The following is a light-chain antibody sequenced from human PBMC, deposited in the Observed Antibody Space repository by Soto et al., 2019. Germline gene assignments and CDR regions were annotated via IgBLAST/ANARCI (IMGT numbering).Light chain of an antibody. Sequence: QSVLTQPASVSGSPGQSITISCTGTSNDVGAYDYVSWYQLHPGKAPKLIISGVINRPSGVSNRFSGSKSANTASLTISGLQAEDEADYYCSSYTSSSTVVFGGGTKLTVL. CDR3: SSYTSSSTVV. V-gene: IGLV2-14*01. CDR2: GVI. J-gene: IGLJ2*01. CDR1: SNDVGAYDY.